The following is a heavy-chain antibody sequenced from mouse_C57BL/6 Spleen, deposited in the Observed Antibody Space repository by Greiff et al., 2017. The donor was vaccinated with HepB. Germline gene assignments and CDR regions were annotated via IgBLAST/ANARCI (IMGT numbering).Heavy chain of an antibody. CDR1: GFTFTDYY. CDR2: IRNKANGYTT. CDR3: AIYPDYDVTMDY. V-gene: IGHV7-3*01. D-gene: IGHD2-4*01. J-gene: IGHJ4*01. Sequence: EVQLVESGGGLVQPGGSLSLSCAASGFTFTDYYMSWVRQPPGKALEWLGFIRNKANGYTTEYSASVKGRFTISRDNSQSILYLQMNALRAEDSATYYCAIYPDYDVTMDYWGQGTSVTVSS.